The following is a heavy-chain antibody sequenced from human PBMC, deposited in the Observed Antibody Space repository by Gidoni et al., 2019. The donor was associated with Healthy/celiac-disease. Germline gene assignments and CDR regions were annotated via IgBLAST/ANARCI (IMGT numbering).Heavy chain of an antibody. V-gene: IGHV3-64*01. CDR3: ASGSDDAFDI. CDR2: ISSNGGST. J-gene: IGHJ3*02. Sequence: EVQLVESGGGLVQPGGSLSLSCAASGFTFSSYPMHWVRQAPGKGLEYVSAISSNGGSTYYANSVKGRFTISRDNSKNTLYLQMGSLRAEDMAVYYCASGSDDAFDIWGQGTMVTVSS. CDR1: GFTFSSYP. D-gene: IGHD2-21*02.